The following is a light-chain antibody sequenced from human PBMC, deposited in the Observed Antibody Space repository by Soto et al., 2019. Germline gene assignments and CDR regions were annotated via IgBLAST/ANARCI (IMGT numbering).Light chain of an antibody. Sequence: EIVLTQSQGTLSFSPGERATLSCMASQSCRGLLAWYQQKPGQAPRLLIYDAYNRATGIPPRFSGSGSGTDSTLTISSLEPEDSAGYYCQQRHVLPITFGHGTLLAI. CDR1: QSCRGL. CDR3: QQRHVLPIT. V-gene: IGKV3-11*01. CDR2: DAY. J-gene: IGKJ5*01.